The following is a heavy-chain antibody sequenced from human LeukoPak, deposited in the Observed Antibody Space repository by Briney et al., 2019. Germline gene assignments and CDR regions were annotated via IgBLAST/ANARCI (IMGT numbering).Heavy chain of an antibody. CDR2: ISYDGSNK. V-gene: IGHV3-30*04. CDR3: ASHAYYFDY. CDR1: GFTFSSYA. Sequence: PGRSLRLSCAASGFTFSSYAMHWVRQAPGKGLEWVAVISYDGSNKYYADSVKGRFTISRDNSKNTLYLQMNSLRAEDTAVYYCASHAYYFDYWGQGSLVTVSS. J-gene: IGHJ4*02. D-gene: IGHD3-16*01.